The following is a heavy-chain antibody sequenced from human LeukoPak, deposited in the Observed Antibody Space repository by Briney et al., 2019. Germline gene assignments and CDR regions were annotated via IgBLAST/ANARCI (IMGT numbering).Heavy chain of an antibody. CDR1: GGSISSYY. D-gene: IGHD3-16*01. J-gene: IGHJ5*02. CDR2: IYYSGST. V-gene: IGHV4-59*12. Sequence: SETLSLTCTVSGGSISSYYWSWIRQPPGKGLEWIGYIYYSGSTNYNPSLKSRVTISVDTSKNQFSLKLSSVTAADTAVYYCARDRGYGWFDPWGQGTLVTVSS. CDR3: ARDRGYGWFDP.